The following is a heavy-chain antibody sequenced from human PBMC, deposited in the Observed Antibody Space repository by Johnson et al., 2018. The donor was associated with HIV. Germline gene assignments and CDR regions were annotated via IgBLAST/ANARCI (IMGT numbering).Heavy chain of an antibody. J-gene: IGHJ3*02. Sequence: QMLLVESGGGLVQPGGSLRLSCAASGFTFSDYYMTWIRQAPGKGLEWVSYISRSGSTIYYADSVKGRFTISRDNAKNSLYLQMNSLRVEDAALYYCARPADYGDYSRDAFDIWGQGTMVTVSS. CDR1: GFTFSDYY. CDR2: ISRSGSTI. V-gene: IGHV3-11*04. D-gene: IGHD4-17*01. CDR3: ARPADYGDYSRDAFDI.